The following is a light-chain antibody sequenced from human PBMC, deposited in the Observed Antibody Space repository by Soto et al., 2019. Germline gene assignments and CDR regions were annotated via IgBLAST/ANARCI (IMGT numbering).Light chain of an antibody. CDR2: WAS. V-gene: IGKV4-1*01. Sequence: DIVMTQSPDSLAVSLGERATIHCKSSQSVLYSSNNKNYLAWYQQKPGQPPKLLIYWASTREFGVPDRFRGSGSGTDFTLTISSLQAEDAAVYHCQQYYRTPRTFGQGTKVEIK. CDR1: QSVLYSSNNKNY. CDR3: QQYYRTPRT. J-gene: IGKJ1*01.